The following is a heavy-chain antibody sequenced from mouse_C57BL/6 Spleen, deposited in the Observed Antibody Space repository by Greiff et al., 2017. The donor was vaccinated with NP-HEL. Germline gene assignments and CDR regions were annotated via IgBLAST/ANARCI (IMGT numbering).Heavy chain of an antibody. Sequence: VKLVESGAELVRPGASVTLSCKASGYTFTDYEMHWVKQTPVHGLEWIGAIDPETGGTAYNQKFKGKAILTADKSSSTAYMELRSLTSEDSAVYYCTRPYYYGSSHEDYYAMDYWGQGTSVTVSS. D-gene: IGHD1-1*01. CDR1: GYTFTDYE. CDR2: IDPETGGT. V-gene: IGHV1-15*01. CDR3: TRPYYYGSSHEDYYAMDY. J-gene: IGHJ4*01.